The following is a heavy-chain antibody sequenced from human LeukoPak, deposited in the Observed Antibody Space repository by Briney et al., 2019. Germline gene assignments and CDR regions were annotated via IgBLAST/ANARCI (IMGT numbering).Heavy chain of an antibody. CDR2: IKQDGSEK. CDR3: ARREGITMVRGVMAFDY. CDR1: GFTFSSYW. V-gene: IGHV3-7*05. J-gene: IGHJ4*02. D-gene: IGHD3-10*01. Sequence: PGGSLRLSCAASGFTFSSYWMSWVRQAPGKGLEWVANIKQDGSEKYYVDSVKGRFTISRDNAKNSLYLQMSSLRAEDTAVYYCARREGITMVRGVMAFDYWGQGTLVTVSS.